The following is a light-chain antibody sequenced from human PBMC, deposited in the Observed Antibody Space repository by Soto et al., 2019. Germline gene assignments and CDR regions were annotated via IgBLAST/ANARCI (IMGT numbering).Light chain of an antibody. CDR2: QDS. CDR3: QAWDSSTAPNYV. Sequence: SYELTQPPSVSVSPGQTASITCSGDKLGDKYACWYQQKPGQSPVLVIYQDSKRPSGIPERFSGSNSGNTATLTISGTQAMDEADYYCQAWDSSTAPNYVFVTGTKVTVL. J-gene: IGLJ1*01. CDR1: KLGDKY. V-gene: IGLV3-1*01.